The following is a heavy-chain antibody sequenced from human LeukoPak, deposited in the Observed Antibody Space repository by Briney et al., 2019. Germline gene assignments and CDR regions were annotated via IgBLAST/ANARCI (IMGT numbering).Heavy chain of an antibody. CDR1: GGSFSGYY. Sequence: RSETLSLTYAVYGGSFSGYYWLWLRQPPGKGLEWIGEINHSGSTNQHPSLTRQVTQSVDTSKNQLSLKQSSVTAADAAVYYCARGGLMVYAQMKYSAFDIWGQGTMVTVSS. CDR2: INHSGST. V-gene: IGHV4-34*01. D-gene: IGHD2-8*01. J-gene: IGHJ3*02. CDR3: ARGGLMVYAQMKYSAFDI.